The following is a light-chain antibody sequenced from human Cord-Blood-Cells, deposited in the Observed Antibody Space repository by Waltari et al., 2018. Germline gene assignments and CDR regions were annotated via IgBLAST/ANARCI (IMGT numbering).Light chain of an antibody. V-gene: IGKV4-1*01. Sequence: DIVMTQSPDSLAVSLGERATINSKSSQSVLYSSNNKNYLAWYQQKPGQPPKLLIYWASTRESGVPDRFSGSGSGTDFTLTISSLQAEDVAVYYCQQYYSTPYTFGQGPSWRSN. CDR2: WAS. CDR3: QQYYSTPYT. CDR1: QSVLYSSNNKNY. J-gene: IGKJ2*01.